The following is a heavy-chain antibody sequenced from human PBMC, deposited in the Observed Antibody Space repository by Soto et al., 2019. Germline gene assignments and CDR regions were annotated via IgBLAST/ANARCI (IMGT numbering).Heavy chain of an antibody. CDR2: IYYSGST. V-gene: IGHV4-59*01. CDR3: ARDLGYYDSSGYSL. J-gene: IGHJ4*02. CDR1: GGSISSYY. D-gene: IGHD3-22*01. Sequence: SETLSLTCTVSGGSISSYYWSWIRQPPGKGLEWIGYIYYSGSTNYNPSLKSRVTISVDTSKNQFSLKLSSVTVADTAVYYCARDLGYYDSSGYSLWGQGTLVTVPS.